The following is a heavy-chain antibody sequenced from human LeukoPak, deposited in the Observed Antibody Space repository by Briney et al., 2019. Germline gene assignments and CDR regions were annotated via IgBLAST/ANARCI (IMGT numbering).Heavy chain of an antibody. CDR1: GFTFSIYA. CDR2: TSVTGGST. J-gene: IGHJ4*02. CDR3: AKDGGTYSYGKYHFDH. V-gene: IGHV3-23*01. Sequence: GGPLRLSCAASGFTFSIYAMTCVRQVPGKGLEWVSGTSVTGGSTYYADSVKGGLPFSREKSKNTLYLQMNSLRAEDTAVYYCAKDGGTYSYGKYHFDHWGQGTLVTVSS. D-gene: IGHD5-18*01.